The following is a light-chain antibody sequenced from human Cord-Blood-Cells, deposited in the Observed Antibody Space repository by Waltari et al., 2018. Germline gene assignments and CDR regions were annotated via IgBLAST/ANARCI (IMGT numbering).Light chain of an antibody. CDR2: DAS. V-gene: IGKV1-5*01. CDR3: QQYNSYST. J-gene: IGKJ1*01. CDR1: QSISSW. Sequence: DIQMTKSPSTLSASVGDRVTITCRASQSISSWLAWYQQKPGKAPKLLIYDASSLESGVPSRFRGSGSGTEFTLTISSLQPDDFATYYCQQYNSYSTFGQGTKVEIK.